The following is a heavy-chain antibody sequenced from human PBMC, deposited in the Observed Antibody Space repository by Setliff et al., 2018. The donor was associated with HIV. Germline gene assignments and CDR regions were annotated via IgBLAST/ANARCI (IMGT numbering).Heavy chain of an antibody. J-gene: IGHJ4*02. D-gene: IGHD2-2*01. CDR2: IHYSGST. CDR1: GASISSNNW. CDR3: AREVPARQHFDF. Sequence: SCAVSGASISSNNWWTWVRQPPGRGLEWIGEIHYSGSTNYNPSLKSRVTISADKSRSQFSLKVNSVTAADTAVYYCAREVPARQHFDFWGQGTLVTVSS. V-gene: IGHV4-4*02.